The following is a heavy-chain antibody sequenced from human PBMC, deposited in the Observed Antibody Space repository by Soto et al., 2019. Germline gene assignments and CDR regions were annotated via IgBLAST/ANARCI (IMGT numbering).Heavy chain of an antibody. V-gene: IGHV3-11*01. CDR1: GFTFIDYY. D-gene: IGHD4-17*01. CDR3: GRSHGAGSY. CDR2: ISSTGKNI. Sequence: QVRLVESAGDLVKPGESLRLSCVASGFTFIDYYMNWVRQAPGKGMEWVSYISSTGKNIYYSDSVKGRFIVSRDNAKNSLFLQMNSLTVDGTAIYYCGRSHGAGSYWGRGTRVTVSS. J-gene: IGHJ4*02.